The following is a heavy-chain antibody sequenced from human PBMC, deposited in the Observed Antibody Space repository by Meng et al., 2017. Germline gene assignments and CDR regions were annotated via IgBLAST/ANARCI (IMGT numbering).Heavy chain of an antibody. CDR3: ARGGSSGYYPSPRY. CDR1: GFTFSSYS. Sequence: GGSLRPSCAASGFTFSSYSMNWVRQAPGKGLEWVSSISSSSSYIYYADSVKGRFTISRDNAKNSLYLQMNSLRAEDTAVYYCARGGSSGYYPSPRYWGQGTLVTVSS. D-gene: IGHD3-22*01. J-gene: IGHJ4*02. V-gene: IGHV3-21*01. CDR2: ISSSSSYI.